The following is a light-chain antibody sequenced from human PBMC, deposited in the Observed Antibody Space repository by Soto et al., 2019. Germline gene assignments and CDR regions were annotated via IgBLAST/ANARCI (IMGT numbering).Light chain of an antibody. CDR2: GAS. J-gene: IGKJ4*01. Sequence: EIVLTQSPGTLSLSPGERATLFCRASQGVSSNDLAWYQQKLGRAPRLLIYGASSRAAGIPDRFSGSGSGADFNLTISRLEPEDFGVYYCQQYGSSPLTFGGGTKVEIK. V-gene: IGKV3-20*01. CDR3: QQYGSSPLT. CDR1: QGVSSND.